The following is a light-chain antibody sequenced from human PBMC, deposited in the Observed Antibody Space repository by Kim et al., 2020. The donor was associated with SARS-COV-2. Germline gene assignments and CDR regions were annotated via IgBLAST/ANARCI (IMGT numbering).Light chain of an antibody. CDR2: FDS. CDR3: QVWDSSYV. CDR1: NLGFNR. J-gene: IGLJ1*01. V-gene: IGLV3-21*04. Sequence: SYELTQPPSVSVAPGKTATITCGGDNLGFNRVHWYQQKPGQAPALVIYFDSYRPAGVSERFSASTTGNMATLTISWVEAGDEADYYCQVWDSSYVFGTGTKVTVL.